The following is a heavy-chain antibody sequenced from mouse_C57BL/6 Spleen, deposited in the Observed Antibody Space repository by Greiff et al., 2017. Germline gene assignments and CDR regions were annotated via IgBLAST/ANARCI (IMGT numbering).Heavy chain of an antibody. Sequence: VQLQQSGAELVMPGASVKLSCKASGYTFTSYWMHWVKQRPGQGLEWIGEIDPSDSYTNYNQKFKGKSTLTVDKSSSTAYMQLSSLTSEDSAVYYCARRAVVAPYWYFDVWGTGTTVTVSS. J-gene: IGHJ1*03. V-gene: IGHV1-69*01. CDR3: ARRAVVAPYWYFDV. CDR2: IDPSDSYT. CDR1: GYTFTSYW. D-gene: IGHD1-1*01.